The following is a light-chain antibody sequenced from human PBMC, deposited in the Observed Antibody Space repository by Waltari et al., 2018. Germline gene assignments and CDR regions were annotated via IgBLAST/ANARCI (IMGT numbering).Light chain of an antibody. J-gene: IGLJ1*01. CDR2: EVT. V-gene: IGLV2-8*01. Sequence: VLTLPPPAPGCLRQSPTLSSARTPRGIVALNTISWYQQFPGKAPKLIISEVTKRPSGVPDRFSGSKYGNTASLTVSGLQPEDEADYYCSSRAGDRPYLFGTGTKVNVL. CDR3: SSRAGDRPYL. CDR1: PRGIVALNT.